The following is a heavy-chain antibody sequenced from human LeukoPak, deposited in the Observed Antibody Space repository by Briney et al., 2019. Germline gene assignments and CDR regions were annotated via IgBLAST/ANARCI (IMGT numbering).Heavy chain of an antibody. CDR1: GFTFSSYW. CDR3: ARGGGRSYSDAFDI. V-gene: IGHV3-48*02. CDR2: IRGSSTDT. Sequence: GGSLRLSCAASGFTFSSYWMHWVRQAPGKGLVWVSFIRGSSTDTQYADSVKGRFTISRDIGRTALYLQMNSLRDEDTAVYYCARGGGRSYSDAFDIWDQGTVVTVSS. J-gene: IGHJ3*02. D-gene: IGHD1-26*01.